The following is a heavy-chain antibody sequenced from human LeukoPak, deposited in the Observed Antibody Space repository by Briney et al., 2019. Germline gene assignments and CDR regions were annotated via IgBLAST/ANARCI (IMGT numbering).Heavy chain of an antibody. CDR1: GGSFSDYY. D-gene: IGHD5-24*01. V-gene: IGHV4-34*01. J-gene: IGHJ4*02. Sequence: PSETLSLTCAVYGGSFSDYYWSWIRQPPGKGLEWIGEINHSGSTNYNPPLKSRVTISIDTSKKQFSLKLSSVTAADTAVYYCARLRWLHQTYYFDYWGQGTLVTVSS. CDR2: INHSGST. CDR3: ARLRWLHQTYYFDY.